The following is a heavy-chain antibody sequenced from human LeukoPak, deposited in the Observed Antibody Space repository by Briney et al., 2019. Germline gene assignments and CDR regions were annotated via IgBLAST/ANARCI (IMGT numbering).Heavy chain of an antibody. CDR3: AKVRAPSGCFNSAY. CDR1: GFTFSSYV. V-gene: IGHV3-23*01. CDR2: ISGSGDST. D-gene: IGHD6-19*01. Sequence: GGSLRLSCAASGFTFSSYVMSWVRQAPGKGLEWVSGISGSGDSTYYADSVKGRFTISRDNSKNTLYPQMNSLRVEDTAAYHCAKVRAPSGCFNSAYWGQGTLVTVSS. J-gene: IGHJ4*02.